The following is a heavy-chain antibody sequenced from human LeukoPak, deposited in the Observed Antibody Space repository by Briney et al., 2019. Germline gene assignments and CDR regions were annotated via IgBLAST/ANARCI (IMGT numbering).Heavy chain of an antibody. CDR1: GYTFTGYY. D-gene: IGHD2-2*01. V-gene: IGHV1-2*02. CDR2: INPNSGGT. CDR3: ARDSCSSTSCLSIDDY. Sequence: ASVKVSCPSSGYTFTGYYMHWVRQAPGQGLEWMGWINPNSGGTNYAQKLQGRVTMTRDTSISTAYMELSRLRSDDTAVYYCARDSCSSTSCLSIDDYWGQGTLVTVSS. J-gene: IGHJ4*02.